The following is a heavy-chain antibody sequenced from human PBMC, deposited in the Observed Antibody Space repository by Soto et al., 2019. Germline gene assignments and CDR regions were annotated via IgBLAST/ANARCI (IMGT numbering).Heavy chain of an antibody. V-gene: IGHV1-69*13. CDR3: ARGYCSGGSCLPPPENYYYYGMDV. Sequence: SVKVSCKASGGTFSSYAISWVRQAPGQGLEWMGGIIPIFGTANYAQKFQGRVTITADESTSTAYMELSSLRSEDTAVYYCARGYCSGGSCLPPPENYYYYGMDVWGQGTTVTVS. CDR1: GGTFSSYA. D-gene: IGHD2-15*01. CDR2: IIPIFGTA. J-gene: IGHJ6*02.